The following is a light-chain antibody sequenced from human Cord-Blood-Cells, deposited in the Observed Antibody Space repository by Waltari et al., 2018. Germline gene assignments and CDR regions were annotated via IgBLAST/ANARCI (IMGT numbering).Light chain of an antibody. CDR2: DAS. Sequence: EIDLTQSPATLSWSPGERATLSRRASQSVSSYLAWYQQKPGQAPRLLIYDASNRATGIPARFSGSGSGTDFTLTISSLEPEDFAGYYCQQRSNWPPTWTFGQGTKVEIK. V-gene: IGKV3-11*01. CDR1: QSVSSY. J-gene: IGKJ1*01. CDR3: QQRSNWPPTWT.